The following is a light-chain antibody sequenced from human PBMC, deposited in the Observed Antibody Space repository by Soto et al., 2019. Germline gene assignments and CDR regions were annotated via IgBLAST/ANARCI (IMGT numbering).Light chain of an antibody. Sequence: DIQMTQSPSSLYASVGDRVTLTCRASQSISSYLNWYQQKPGKAPKLLIYAASSLQSGVPSRFSGSGPGTDFTLTISSLQPEDFATYYCQHSYNMPIAFGQGTRLEIK. CDR1: QSISSY. J-gene: IGKJ5*01. V-gene: IGKV1-39*01. CDR3: QHSYNMPIA. CDR2: AAS.